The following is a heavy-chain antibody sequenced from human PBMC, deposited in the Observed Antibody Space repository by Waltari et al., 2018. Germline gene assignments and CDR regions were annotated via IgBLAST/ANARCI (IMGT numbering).Heavy chain of an antibody. V-gene: IGHV4-34*01. D-gene: IGHD2-2*01. CDR2: INHSGST. CDR1: GGSFSGYY. CDR3: ARRSIVVVPAAINWFDP. J-gene: IGHJ5*02. Sequence: QVQLQQWGAGLLKPSETLSLTCAVYGGSFSGYYWSWIRQPPGKGLEWIGEINHSGSTNYNPSLKSRVTISVDTSKNQFSLKLSSVTAADTAVYYCARRSIVVVPAAINWFDPWGQGTLVTVSS.